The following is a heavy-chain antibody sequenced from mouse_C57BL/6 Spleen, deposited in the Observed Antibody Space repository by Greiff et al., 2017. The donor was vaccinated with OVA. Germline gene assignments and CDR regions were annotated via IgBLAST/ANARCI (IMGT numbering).Heavy chain of an antibody. J-gene: IGHJ4*01. CDR2: FYPGSGSI. V-gene: IGHV1-62-2*01. CDR3: ARHEVLYYSQSYYAMDY. CDR1: GYTFTEYT. D-gene: IGHD2-12*01. Sequence: QVQLQQSGAELVKPGASVTLSCKASGYTFTEYTIHWVKQRSGQGLEWIGWFYPGSGSIKYNEKFKDKATLTADKSSSTVYMELSRLTSEDSAVYFCARHEVLYYSQSYYAMDYWGQGTSVTVSS.